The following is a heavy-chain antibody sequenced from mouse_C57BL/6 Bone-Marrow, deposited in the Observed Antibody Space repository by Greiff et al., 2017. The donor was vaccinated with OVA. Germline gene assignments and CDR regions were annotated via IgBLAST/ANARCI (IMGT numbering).Heavy chain of an antibody. Sequence: VQLQQPGAELVSPGSSVKLSCKASGYTFTSYWMHWVKQRPIQGLEWIGNIDPSDSETHYNQKFKDKATLTVDKSSSTAYMQLSSLTSEDSAVYYCALYYSNFLDYWGQGTTLTVSS. V-gene: IGHV1-52*01. J-gene: IGHJ2*01. CDR1: GYTFTSYW. CDR3: ALYYSNFLDY. D-gene: IGHD2-5*01. CDR2: IDPSDSET.